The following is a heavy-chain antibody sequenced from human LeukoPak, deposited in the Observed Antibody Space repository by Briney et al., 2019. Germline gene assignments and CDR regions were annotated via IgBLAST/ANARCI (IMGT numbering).Heavy chain of an antibody. Sequence: GGSLRLSCAASGFTFSSYNMHWVRQAPGKGLEWVAFIRYDGSNKYYADSVKGRFTISRDNSKNTLYMQMNSLRPEDTAVYYCARGGKIALAGTRSSQYFQHWGQGTLVTVSS. D-gene: IGHD6-19*01. J-gene: IGHJ1*01. CDR3: ARGGKIALAGTRSSQYFQH. V-gene: IGHV3-30*02. CDR2: IRYDGSNK. CDR1: GFTFSSYN.